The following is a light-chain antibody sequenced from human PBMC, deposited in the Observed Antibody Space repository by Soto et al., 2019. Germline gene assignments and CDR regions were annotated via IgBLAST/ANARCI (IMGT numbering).Light chain of an antibody. V-gene: IGKV3-20*01. CDR1: QSVSSDY. CDR3: QQYYDWPLVT. CDR2: GAS. J-gene: IGKJ4*01. Sequence: EIVLTQSPNTLSLSPGERATLSCRASQSVSSDYLVWYQQKPGQAPRLLIYGASSRATGIPDRFSGSGSGTDFTLTISRLEPEDFAIYYCQQYYDWPLVTFGGGTRVEI.